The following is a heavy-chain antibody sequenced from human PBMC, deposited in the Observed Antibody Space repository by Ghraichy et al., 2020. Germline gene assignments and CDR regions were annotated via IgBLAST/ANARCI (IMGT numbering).Heavy chain of an antibody. J-gene: IGHJ5*02. D-gene: IGHD6-13*01. V-gene: IGHV4-34*01. CDR2: ISQSGDT. CDR1: GGSFSGYF. Sequence: SETLSFTCAVHGGSFSGYFWSWVRQPPGKGLEWIGEISQSGDTTYNPSLKSRVSMSIDTSNYHFSLNLTSLTAADTAVYYCTRLGFFGTAAGRITRGFDPWGQGTRVTVSS. CDR3: TRLGFFGTAAGRITRGFDP.